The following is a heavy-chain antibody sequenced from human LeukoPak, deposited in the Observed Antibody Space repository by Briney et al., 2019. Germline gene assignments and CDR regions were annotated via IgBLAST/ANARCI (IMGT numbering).Heavy chain of an antibody. CDR1: GGSISSTNYY. CDR3: ARVGLGWSGYTFDY. D-gene: IGHD3-3*01. V-gene: IGHV4-39*07. J-gene: IGHJ4*02. CDR2: IYYSGST. Sequence: SETLSLTCTVSGGSISSTNYYWGWIRQPPGKGLEWIGSIYYSGSTYYNPSLKSRVTISVDTSKNHFSLKLSSVTAADTAVYYCARVGLGWSGYTFDYWGQGTLVTVSS.